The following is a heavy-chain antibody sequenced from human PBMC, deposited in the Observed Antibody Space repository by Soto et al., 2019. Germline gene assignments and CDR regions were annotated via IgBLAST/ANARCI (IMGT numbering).Heavy chain of an antibody. CDR3: AKNQGVELVPLATVDWFDP. J-gene: IGHJ5*02. Sequence: PGGSLGLSCAASGFILENFGLSLVRQAPGKGLEWISSVSGSGFKKYYADSVKGRFTISRDNSKSTVYLELNNLSAEDTAVYHCAKNQGVELVPLATVDWFDPWGQGSVVTVS. CDR1: GFILENFG. CDR2: VSGSGFKK. D-gene: IGHD1-26*01. V-gene: IGHV3-23*01.